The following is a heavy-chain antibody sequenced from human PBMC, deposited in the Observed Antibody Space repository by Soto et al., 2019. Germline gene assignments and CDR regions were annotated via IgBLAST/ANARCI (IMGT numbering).Heavy chain of an antibody. J-gene: IGHJ4*02. V-gene: IGHV4-39*01. D-gene: IGHD3-16*01. Sequence: PSETLSLTCTVSGGSISSNSYYWDWIRQPPGKGLEWIGSLFYSGATYHNPSLQRRVTISVDTSKNQFSLHLSSVTAADTAVYYCASLAAYGSVWGESDGGDYWGQGTLVTVCS. CDR3: ASLAAYGSVWGESDGGDY. CDR1: GGSISSNSYY. CDR2: LFYSGAT.